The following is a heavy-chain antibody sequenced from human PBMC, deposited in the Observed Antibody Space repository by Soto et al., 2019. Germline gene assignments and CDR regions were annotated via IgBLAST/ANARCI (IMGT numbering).Heavy chain of an antibody. CDR1: GYTFTSYG. Sequence: QLVQSGAEVKKPGASVKVSCKASGYTFTSYGVTWVRQAPGQGLEWMGWISVYNGNTNYAQKLQGRVTMTTDTSTNTAYMELRSLRSDDTAVYYCARAGHDYDFWSGYYGMDVWGQWTTVTVSS. V-gene: IGHV1-18*04. J-gene: IGHJ6*02. CDR2: ISVYNGNT. CDR3: ARAGHDYDFWSGYYGMDV. D-gene: IGHD3-3*01.